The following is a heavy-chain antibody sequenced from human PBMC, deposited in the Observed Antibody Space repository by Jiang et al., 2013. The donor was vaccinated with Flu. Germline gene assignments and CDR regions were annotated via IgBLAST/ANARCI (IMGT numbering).Heavy chain of an antibody. Sequence: GSGLVKPSETLSLTCTVSGDSVSRGNYYWGWIRQPPGKGLEWIASINYSGHTYYKPSLTSRVTISVDTSNNQFSLKLSSVTAADTAVYYCASQIATKGEWAFDIWGQGTMVTVFS. CDR1: GDSVSRGNYY. D-gene: IGHD5-24*01. CDR2: INYSGHT. J-gene: IGHJ3*02. V-gene: IGHV4-39*01. CDR3: ASQIATKGEWAFDI.